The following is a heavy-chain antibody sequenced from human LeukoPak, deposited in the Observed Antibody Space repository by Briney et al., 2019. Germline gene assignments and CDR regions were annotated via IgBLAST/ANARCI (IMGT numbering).Heavy chain of an antibody. CDR1: GGSISSSSYY. V-gene: IGHV4-39*07. CDR3: ARDTPYSSGWYGGFDP. CDR2: INYSGST. D-gene: IGHD6-19*01. Sequence: SETLSLTCTVSGGSISSSSYYWGWIRQPPGKGLEWIGSINYSGSTYYNPSLKSRVTISVDTSKNQFSLKLSSVTAADTAVYYCARDTPYSSGWYGGFDPWGQGTLVTVSS. J-gene: IGHJ5*02.